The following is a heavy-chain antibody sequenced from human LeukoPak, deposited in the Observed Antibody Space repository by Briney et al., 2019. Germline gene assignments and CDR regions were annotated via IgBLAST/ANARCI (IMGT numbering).Heavy chain of an antibody. V-gene: IGHV3-21*01. Sequence: GGSLRLSCVASGFTFSSNGMHWVRQAPGKGLEWVSSISSSSSYIYYADSVKGRFTISRGNAKNSLYLQMNSLRAEDTAVYYCASLGIAAAGTIDYWGQGTLVTVSS. CDR2: ISSSSSYI. CDR1: GFTFSSNG. CDR3: ASLGIAAAGTIDY. J-gene: IGHJ4*02. D-gene: IGHD6-13*01.